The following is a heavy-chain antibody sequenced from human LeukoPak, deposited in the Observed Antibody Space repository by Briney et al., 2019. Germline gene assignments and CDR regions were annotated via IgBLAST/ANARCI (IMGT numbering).Heavy chain of an antibody. D-gene: IGHD2-21*02. CDR1: GYTLTELS. V-gene: IGHV1-24*01. CDR3: ATDLIYCGGDCHEG. J-gene: IGHJ4*02. CDR2: FDPEDGET. Sequence: ASVKVSCKVSGYTLTELSMHWVRQAPGKGLEWMGGFDPEDGETIYAQKFQGRVTMTEDTSTDTAYMELSSLRSEDTAVYYCATDLIYCGGDCHEGWGQGTLVTVSS.